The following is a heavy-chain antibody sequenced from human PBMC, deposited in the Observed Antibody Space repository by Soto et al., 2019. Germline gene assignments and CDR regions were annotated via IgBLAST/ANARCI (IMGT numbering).Heavy chain of an antibody. Sequence: QVQLVQSGAEVKKPGSSVKVSCKASGGTFSSYTISWVRQAPGQGLEWMGRIIPILGIANYAQKFQGRVTITXXKXTXXAYMELSSLRSEDTAVYYCVRDLLAAAGTGNWFDPWGQGTLVTVSS. D-gene: IGHD6-13*01. J-gene: IGHJ5*02. CDR3: VRDLLAAAGTGNWFDP. V-gene: IGHV1-69*08. CDR2: IIPILGIA. CDR1: GGTFSSYT.